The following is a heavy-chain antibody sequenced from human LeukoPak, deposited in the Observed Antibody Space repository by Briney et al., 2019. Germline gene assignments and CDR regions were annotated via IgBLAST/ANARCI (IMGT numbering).Heavy chain of an antibody. J-gene: IGHJ6*03. Sequence: SVKVSCKASGGTFSSYAISWVRQAPGQGLEWMGGIIPMFGTANYAQKFQGRVTITADKSTSTAYMELSSLRSEDTAVYYCAATLMAADDFYYYYYYMDVSGKGTTVTVSS. CDR2: IIPMFGTA. D-gene: IGHD2-8*01. CDR3: AATLMAADDFYYYYYYMDV. V-gene: IGHV1-69*06. CDR1: GGTFSSYA.